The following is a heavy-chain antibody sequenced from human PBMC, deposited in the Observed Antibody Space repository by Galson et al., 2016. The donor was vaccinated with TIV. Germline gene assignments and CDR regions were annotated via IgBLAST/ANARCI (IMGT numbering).Heavy chain of an antibody. V-gene: IGHV3-30*07. CDR2: ISYDASNK. Sequence: SLRLSCAASEFTFSAYAMHWVRQAPGKGPEWVAIISYDASNKYYADSVKGRFTISRDNSKYTLYLQMNSLRAEDTAVYYCARVQWGSSLVSYYYHLDVWGKGTTVIVSS. CDR1: EFTFSAYA. D-gene: IGHD3-16*01. CDR3: ARVQWGSSLVSYYYHLDV. J-gene: IGHJ6*03.